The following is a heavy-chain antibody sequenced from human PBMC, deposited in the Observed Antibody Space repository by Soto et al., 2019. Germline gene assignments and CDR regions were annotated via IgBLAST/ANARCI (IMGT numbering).Heavy chain of an antibody. V-gene: IGHV4-4*02. CDR2: IFNNGNT. CDR3: ASSRTSIRSYYFIGV. J-gene: IGHJ6*03. CDR1: GGSISSRNW. Sequence: QVQLQESGPGLVKPSETLSLTCAVSGGSISSRNWWTWVRQPPGKGLEWIGEIFNNGNTKYNSSLKSRLTRSVDESKNQFSLRLTSVTAAATAVYFCASSRTSIRSYYFIGVWGKGTAISVSS. D-gene: IGHD1-7*01.